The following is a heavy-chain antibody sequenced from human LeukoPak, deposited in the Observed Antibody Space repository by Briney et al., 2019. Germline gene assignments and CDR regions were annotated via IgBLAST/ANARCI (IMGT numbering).Heavy chain of an antibody. J-gene: IGHJ6*01. CDR2: IYPGDSDT. Sequence: GESLKISCPGSGYSFTSYWIGWVRQMPGKGLEWMGIIYPGDSDTRYSPSFQGQVTISADKSITTAYLQWSSLKASDTAMYYCARPANVYDLDYYYGMAVWGQGTTVTVSS. CDR3: ARPANVYDLDYYYGMAV. D-gene: IGHD3-3*01. V-gene: IGHV5-51*01. CDR1: GYSFTSYW.